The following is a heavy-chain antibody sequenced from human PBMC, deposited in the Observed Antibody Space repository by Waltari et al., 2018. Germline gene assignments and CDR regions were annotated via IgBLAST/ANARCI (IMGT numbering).Heavy chain of an antibody. V-gene: IGHV4-59*01. Sequence: QVQLQESGPGLVKPSETLSLTCTVSGASISDSYWSWIRQPPGKGLEWIAYTHYNGNTNYNPSLKSRVTISLDTSKNQLSLNLRSVTAADTAVYYCARGSTGQFDPWGQGTLVTVSS. CDR2: THYNGNT. CDR1: GASISDSY. CDR3: ARGSTGQFDP. J-gene: IGHJ5*02.